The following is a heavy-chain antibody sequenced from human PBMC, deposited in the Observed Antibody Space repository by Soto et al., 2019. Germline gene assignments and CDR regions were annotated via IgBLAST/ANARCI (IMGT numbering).Heavy chain of an antibody. V-gene: IGHV4-59*01. J-gene: IGHJ4*02. D-gene: IGHD6-13*01. Sequence: AETLSLTCIVSGGSISGSYWSWIRQSPGKGLEWLGYVYYTGRTTYSPSLRRRVSISVATSKNEFSLRLSSVTAAAMAVYFCARSVAVPGAHIDYWGQGTQVTVSS. CDR1: GGSISGSY. CDR2: VYYTGRT. CDR3: ARSVAVPGAHIDY.